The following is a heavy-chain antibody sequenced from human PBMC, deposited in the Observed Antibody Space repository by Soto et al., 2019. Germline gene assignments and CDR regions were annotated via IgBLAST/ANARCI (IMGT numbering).Heavy chain of an antibody. Sequence: QVQLVESGGGVVQPGRSLRLSCAASGFTFSSYAMHWVRQAPGKGLEWVAVISYDGSNKYYADSVKGRFTISRDNSKNTLYLQMNSLRAEDTAVYYCARDPTPGKHGMDVWGQGTTVTVSS. J-gene: IGHJ6*02. CDR3: ARDPTPGKHGMDV. CDR2: ISYDGSNK. CDR1: GFTFSSYA. V-gene: IGHV3-30-3*01. D-gene: IGHD6-13*01.